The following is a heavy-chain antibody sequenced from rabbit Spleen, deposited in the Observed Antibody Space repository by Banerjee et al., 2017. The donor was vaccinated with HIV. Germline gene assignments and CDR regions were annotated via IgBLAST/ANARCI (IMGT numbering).Heavy chain of an antibody. CDR3: VREVAAKFSL. J-gene: IGHJ4*01. D-gene: IGHD4-1*01. V-gene: IGHV1S7*01. CDR1: GFDFNNYY. Sequence: QLLEESGGGLVQPGGSLTLSCKASGFDFNNYYMTWVRQAPGKGLEWIGYIDPIFHVTTYATWVNGRFTISSHNAQNTLFLQLNSLTAADTATYFCVREVAAKFSLWGQGTLVTVS. CDR2: IDPIFHVT.